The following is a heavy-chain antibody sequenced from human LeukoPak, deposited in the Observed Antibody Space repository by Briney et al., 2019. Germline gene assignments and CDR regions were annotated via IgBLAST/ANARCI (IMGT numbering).Heavy chain of an antibody. CDR2: INPDGSTT. J-gene: IGHJ4*02. CDR1: GFTYSSYW. Sequence: GGSLRLSCATSGFTYSSYWMHWVRQDPRRGLLCVSRINPDGSTTNYADSVKGRFTISRDNAKNTLYLQMNSLRAEDTAVYYCARGDGNFWGLPYWGQGTLVTVSS. CDR3: ARGDGNFWGLPY. D-gene: IGHD1-7*01. V-gene: IGHV3-74*01.